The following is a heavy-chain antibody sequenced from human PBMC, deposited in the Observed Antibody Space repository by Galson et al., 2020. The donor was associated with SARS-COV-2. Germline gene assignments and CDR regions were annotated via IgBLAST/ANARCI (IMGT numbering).Heavy chain of an antibody. D-gene: IGHD3-3*01. J-gene: IGHJ4*02. CDR3: ARRSGYYMAPSN. CDR2: FYFTGNT. Sequence: SQTLSLTCTVSGSSISSSSYYWDWIRQPPGKGLEWVGSFYFTGNTYYTPSLKSRVTISADTSKNQFALRLSSVTAADTATYYCARRSGYYMAPSNWGQGTLVTVSS. V-gene: IGHV4-39*01. CDR1: GSSISSSSYY.